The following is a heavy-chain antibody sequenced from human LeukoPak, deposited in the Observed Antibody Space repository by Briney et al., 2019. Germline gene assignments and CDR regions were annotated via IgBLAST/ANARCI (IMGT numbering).Heavy chain of an antibody. V-gene: IGHV3-7*01. CDR3: ARGNFYYYDSSGIPYDAFDI. CDR1: GFSFSDHW. J-gene: IGHJ3*02. Sequence: GGSLRLSCVASGFSFSDHWMNWFRQAPGKGLEWVATIKKDGSEQYYVDSMKGRLTISRDNAKNSVYLQIHNLRAEDTAVYYCARGNFYYYDSSGIPYDAFDIWGQGTMVTVSS. CDR2: IKKDGSEQ. D-gene: IGHD3-22*01.